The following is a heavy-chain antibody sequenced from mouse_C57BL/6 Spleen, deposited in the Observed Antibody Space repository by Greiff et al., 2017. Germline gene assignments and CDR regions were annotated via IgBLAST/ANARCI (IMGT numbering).Heavy chain of an antibody. CDR1: GYSITSGYY. CDR2: ISYDGSN. D-gene: IGHD4-1*02. V-gene: IGHV3-6*01. Sequence: EVQLQQSGPGLVKPSQSLSLTCSVTGYSITSGYYWNWIRQFPGNKLEWMGYISYDGSNNYNPSLKNRISITRDTSKNQFFLKLNSVTTEDTATYYCARGQLGCDYWGQGTTLTVSS. J-gene: IGHJ2*01. CDR3: ARGQLGCDY.